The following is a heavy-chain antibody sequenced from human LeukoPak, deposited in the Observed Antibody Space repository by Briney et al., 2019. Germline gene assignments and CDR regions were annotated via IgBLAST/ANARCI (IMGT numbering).Heavy chain of an antibody. J-gene: IGHJ4*02. CDR1: GFTFSSYG. Sequence: GGSLRLSCAASGFTFSSYGMHWVRQAPGKGLEWVAVISYDGSNKYYADSVKGRFTISRDNSKNTLYLQMNSLRAEDTAVYYCAKGGAYYDSSGYYFHYWGQGTLVTVSS. CDR2: ISYDGSNK. CDR3: AKGGAYYDSSGYYFHY. V-gene: IGHV3-30*18. D-gene: IGHD3-22*01.